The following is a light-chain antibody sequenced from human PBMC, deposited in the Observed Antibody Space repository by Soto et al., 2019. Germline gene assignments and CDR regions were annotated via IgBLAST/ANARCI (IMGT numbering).Light chain of an antibody. V-gene: IGKV3-11*01. CDR3: QQRSNWPPIT. CDR1: QSVSNNY. J-gene: IGKJ5*01. CDR2: DAS. Sequence: EIVLTHSPGTLSLSPCERATLSSSASQSVSNNYLAWYQQKPGQAPRLLIYDASNRATGIPARFSGSGSGTDFTLTISSLEPEDFAVYYCQQRSNWPPITFGQGTRLEIK.